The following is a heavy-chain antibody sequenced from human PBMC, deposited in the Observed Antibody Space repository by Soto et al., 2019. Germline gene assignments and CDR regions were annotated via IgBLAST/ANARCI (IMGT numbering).Heavy chain of an antibody. Sequence: EVQLLESGGGLVQPGGSLRLSCAAYGFTFSSYAMSWVRQAPGKVLAWASAISGSGGSTYYADSVKGRFTISRDNSKKTLYLQMNSLRAEDTAVYYCAKDPNDYVQYYFDSWGPGTLVTVSS. V-gene: IGHV3-23*01. CDR3: AKDPNDYVQYYFDS. CDR1: GFTFSSYA. CDR2: ISGSGGST. J-gene: IGHJ4*02. D-gene: IGHD3-16*01.